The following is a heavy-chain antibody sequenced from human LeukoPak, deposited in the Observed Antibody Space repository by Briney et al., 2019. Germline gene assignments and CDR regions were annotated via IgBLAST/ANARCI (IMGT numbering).Heavy chain of an antibody. Sequence: SETLSLTCTVSGDSISSSSSYWGWIRQPPGKGLEWIGSIYYSGSTYYNTSLKSRVTISVDTSKNQFSLKLSSVTAADTAVYSCAREHSYYDSSSYYYGSGYFDYWGQGTLVTVSS. CDR2: IYYSGST. CDR1: GDSISSSSSY. V-gene: IGHV4-39*07. J-gene: IGHJ4*02. D-gene: IGHD3-22*01. CDR3: AREHSYYDSSSYYYGSGYFDY.